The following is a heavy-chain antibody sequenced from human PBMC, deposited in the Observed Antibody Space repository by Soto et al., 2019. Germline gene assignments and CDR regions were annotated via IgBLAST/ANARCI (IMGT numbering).Heavy chain of an antibody. V-gene: IGHV4-31*03. D-gene: IGHD3-10*01. J-gene: IGHJ4*02. CDR1: GGSISSGGYY. Sequence: TLSLTCTVSGGSISSGGYYWSWIRQHPGKGLEWIGYIYYSGSTYYNPSLKSRVTISVDTSKNQFSLKLSSVTAADTAVYYCARGPGTMAKIDYWGQGTQVTVSS. CDR2: IYYSGST. CDR3: ARGPGTMAKIDY.